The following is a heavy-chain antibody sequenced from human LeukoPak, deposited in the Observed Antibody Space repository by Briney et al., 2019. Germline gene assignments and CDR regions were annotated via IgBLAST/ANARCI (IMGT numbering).Heavy chain of an antibody. V-gene: IGHV1-69*13. CDR1: GDTFSSYA. J-gene: IGHJ5*02. CDR3: AGGIAVAGTWFDP. Sequence: ASVKVSCKASGDTFSSYAISWVRQAPGQGLEWMGGIIPIFGTANYAQKFQGRVTITADESTSTAYMELSSLRSEDTAVYYCAGGIAVAGTWFDPWGQGTLVTVSS. D-gene: IGHD6-19*01. CDR2: IIPIFGTA.